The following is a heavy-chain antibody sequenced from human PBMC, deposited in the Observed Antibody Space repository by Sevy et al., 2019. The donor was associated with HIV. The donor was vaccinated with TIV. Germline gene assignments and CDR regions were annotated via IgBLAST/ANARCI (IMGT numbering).Heavy chain of an antibody. CDR1: GFTVGSNY. J-gene: IGHJ3*02. V-gene: IGHV3-53*01. CDR3: ARVSVYYYDSSGYYTTGNAFDI. CDR2: IYSGVTT. Sequence: GGSLRLSCAASGFTVGSNYMSWVRQAPGKGLEWVSIIYSGVTTSYADSVKCRFTISRDNSKNTLYLQMNSLRAEDTAVYYCARVSVYYYDSSGYYTTGNAFDIWGQGTMVTVSS. D-gene: IGHD3-22*01.